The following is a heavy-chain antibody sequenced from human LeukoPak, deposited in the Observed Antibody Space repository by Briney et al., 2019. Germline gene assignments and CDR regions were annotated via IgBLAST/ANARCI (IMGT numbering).Heavy chain of an antibody. V-gene: IGHV4-38-2*01. CDR1: GYSISSGYY. CDR2: IYHTGST. J-gene: IGHJ4*02. Sequence: SETLSLTCAVSGYSISSGYYWGWIRPPPEEGLEWIGSIYHTGSTYYNPSLKSRVTISLDTSKNQFSLQLSSVTAADTAVYYCATFSGSYSYFGYWGQGTLVTVSS. D-gene: IGHD1-26*01. CDR3: ATFSGSYSYFGY.